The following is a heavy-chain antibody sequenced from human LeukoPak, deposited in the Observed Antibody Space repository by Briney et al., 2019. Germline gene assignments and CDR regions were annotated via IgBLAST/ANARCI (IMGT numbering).Heavy chain of an antibody. Sequence: PSQTLSLTCAISGDSVSSNSATCDWIRQSPSRGLEWLGRTYYRSRWYNDSAESVRSRITISPDTSKNQFSPQLHSVTPEDTAVYYCARSIEYFDYWGQGTLVTVSS. CDR1: GDSVSSNSAT. CDR3: ARSIEYFDY. J-gene: IGHJ4*02. V-gene: IGHV6-1*01. D-gene: IGHD5-24*01. CDR2: TYYRSRWYN.